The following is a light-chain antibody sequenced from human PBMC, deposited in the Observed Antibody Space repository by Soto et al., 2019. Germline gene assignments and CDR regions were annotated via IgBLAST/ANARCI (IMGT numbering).Light chain of an antibody. Sequence: QSALTQPASVSGSPGQSITISCTGTSSGVGGYNYVSWYQQHPGKAPKLMIYEVSNRPSGVSNRFSGSKSGNTASLTIFGLHAEDEADYYCSSYSRSILLFGGGTKLTVL. CDR3: SSYSRSILL. V-gene: IGLV2-14*01. CDR2: EVS. J-gene: IGLJ2*01. CDR1: SSGVGGYNY.